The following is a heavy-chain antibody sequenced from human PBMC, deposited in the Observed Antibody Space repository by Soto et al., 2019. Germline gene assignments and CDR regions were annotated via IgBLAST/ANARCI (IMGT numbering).Heavy chain of an antibody. V-gene: IGHV3-21*01. Sequence: EVQLVESGGGLVKPGGSLRLSCAASGFTFSSYSMNWVRQAPGKGLEWVSSISSSSSYIYYADSVKGRFTISRDNAKNSLYLQMNSLRAEDTAVYYCARASYYYDGSAYHGYWGQGTLVTVSS. J-gene: IGHJ4*02. CDR2: ISSSSSYI. CDR1: GFTFSSYS. CDR3: ARASYYYDGSAYHGY. D-gene: IGHD3-22*01.